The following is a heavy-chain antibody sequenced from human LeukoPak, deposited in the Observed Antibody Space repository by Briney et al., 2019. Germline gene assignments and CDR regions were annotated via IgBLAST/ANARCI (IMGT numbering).Heavy chain of an antibody. D-gene: IGHD6-19*01. V-gene: IGHV1-18*01. CDR2: ISAYNGNT. CDR1: GYTFTSYG. Sequence: ASVKVSCKASGYTFTSYGISWVRQAAGQGLEWMGWISAYNGNTNYAQKLQGRVTMTTDTSTSTAYMELRSLRSDDTAVYYCARAPPSIAVAGTVDYWGQGTLVTVSS. J-gene: IGHJ4*02. CDR3: ARAPPSIAVAGTVDY.